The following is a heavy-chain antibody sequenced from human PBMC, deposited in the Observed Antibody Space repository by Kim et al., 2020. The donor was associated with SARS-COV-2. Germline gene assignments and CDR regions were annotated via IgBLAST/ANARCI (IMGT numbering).Heavy chain of an antibody. Sequence: GGSLRLSCAASGFIFGGHDMHWVRQGTGKGLEWVSAIGTAGETFYEESVKGRFIISRENGKNSLYLQIDSLRAGDTAVYYCARGIHVWLGVDVWGQDHGHRLL. CDR2: IGTAGET. D-gene: IGHD3-10*01. V-gene: IGHV3-13*04. J-gene: IGHJ6*02. CDR3: ARGIHVWLGVDV. CDR1: GFIFGGHD.